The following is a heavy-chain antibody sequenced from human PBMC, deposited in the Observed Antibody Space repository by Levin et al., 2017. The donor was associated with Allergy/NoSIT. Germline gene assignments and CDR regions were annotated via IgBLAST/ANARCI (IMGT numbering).Heavy chain of an antibody. J-gene: IGHJ4*02. Sequence: GESLKISCAASGFTFSDYYMSWIRQAPGKGLEWVSYISSSSSYTNYADSVKGRFTISRDNAKNSLYLQMNSLRAEDTAVYYCARVYGPGSIAYDYWGQGTLVTVSS. V-gene: IGHV3-11*05. CDR3: ARVYGPGSIAYDY. CDR1: GFTFSDYY. CDR2: ISSSSSYT. D-gene: IGHD6-6*01.